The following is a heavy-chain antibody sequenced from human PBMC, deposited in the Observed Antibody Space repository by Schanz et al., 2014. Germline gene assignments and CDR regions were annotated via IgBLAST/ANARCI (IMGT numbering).Heavy chain of an antibody. Sequence: QLVGSGGGVVQPGRSLRLSCAAYGFTLSSYAMHWVRQAPGKGLEWVAVISYDGSNKYYADSVKGRFTISRDNSKNTLYLQMNSLSADDTAVFYCAKGMGYCSGGTCYDCYYYGLDVWGQGTTVTVSS. J-gene: IGHJ6*02. CDR2: ISYDGSNK. V-gene: IGHV3-30-3*01. D-gene: IGHD2-15*01. CDR1: GFTLSSYA. CDR3: AKGMGYCSGGTCYDCYYYGLDV.